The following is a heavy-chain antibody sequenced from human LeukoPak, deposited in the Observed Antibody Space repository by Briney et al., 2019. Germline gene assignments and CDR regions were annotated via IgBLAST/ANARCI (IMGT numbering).Heavy chain of an antibody. Sequence: SETLSLTCAVYGGSFSGYYWSWIRQPPGKGLEWIGEIYHSGSTNYNPSLKSRVTISVDKSKNQFSLKLSSVTAAETAVYYCARGAFYGDYRGESYYYYYYMDVWGKGTTVTVSS. CDR2: IYHSGST. J-gene: IGHJ6*03. CDR1: GGSFSGYY. V-gene: IGHV4-34*01. D-gene: IGHD4-17*01. CDR3: ARGAFYGDYRGESYYYYYYMDV.